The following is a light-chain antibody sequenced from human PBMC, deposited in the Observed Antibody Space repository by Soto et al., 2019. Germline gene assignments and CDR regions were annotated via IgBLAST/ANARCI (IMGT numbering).Light chain of an antibody. J-gene: IGKJ3*01. CDR2: AAF. CDR1: QSISSY. CDR3: QQSYSTPLT. Sequence: DIQMTQSPSSLSASVGDRVTITCRASQSISSYLNWYQQKPGKAPKLLIYAAFSLQSGLPSRFSGSGSGTDFTLTISSLQPEAFATYYCQQSYSTPLTFGPGTKVDIK. V-gene: IGKV1-39*01.